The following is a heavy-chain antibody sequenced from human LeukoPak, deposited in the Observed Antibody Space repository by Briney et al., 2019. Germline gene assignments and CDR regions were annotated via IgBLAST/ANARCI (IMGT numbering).Heavy chain of an antibody. V-gene: IGHV1-46*01. J-gene: IGHJ4*02. CDR2: INPNGGST. D-gene: IGHD3-22*01. CDR3: ARDDDPTYYYDSSGYSISNYFDY. Sequence: ASVKVSCKASGYTFTSYYMHWVRQAPGQGLEWMGIINPNGGSTSYAQKFHGRVTMTRDTSTSTVYMELSSLRSEDTAVYYCARDDDPTYYYDSSGYSISNYFDYWGQGTLVTVSS. CDR1: GYTFTSYY.